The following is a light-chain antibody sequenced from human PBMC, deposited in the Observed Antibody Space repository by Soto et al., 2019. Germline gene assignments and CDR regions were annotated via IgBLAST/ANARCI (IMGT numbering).Light chain of an antibody. CDR2: ASS. CDR3: QQSYSSLRT. J-gene: IGKJ2*01. Sequence: DIQMTQSPSSLSASVGDRVTITCRASQTISYYLSWYQQKPGKAPKLLIHASSSLLSGVPSRFSGSGSGTEFTLTISSLQSTDFATYYCQQSYSSLRTFGQGTKLEIK. CDR1: QTISYY. V-gene: IGKV1-39*01.